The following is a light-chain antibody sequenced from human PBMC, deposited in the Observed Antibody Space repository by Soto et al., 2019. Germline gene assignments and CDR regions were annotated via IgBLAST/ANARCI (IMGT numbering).Light chain of an antibody. J-gene: IGLJ3*02. CDR2: GNS. CDR3: QSYDSSLSGSNWV. V-gene: IGLV1-40*01. Sequence: QSVLTQPPSVSGAPGQRVTISCTGSSSNIGAGYDVHWYQQLPGTAPKLLIYGNSNRPSGVPDRFSGSKSGTSASLAITGLQAEDEAGYYCQSYDSSLSGSNWVFGGGTKLTVL. CDR1: SSNIGAGYD.